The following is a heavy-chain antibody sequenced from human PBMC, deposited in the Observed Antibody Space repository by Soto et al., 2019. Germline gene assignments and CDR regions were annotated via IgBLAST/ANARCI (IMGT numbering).Heavy chain of an antibody. Sequence: EVQLLESGGGLEQPGGSLRLSCTTSGFTFSSYAMSWARQAPGRGLEWVSVISGTGGSTYYADSVRGRFTISRDNSQNTLYLQMNSLRAEDTAVYYCAKYKQGPDWFDPWGQGTLVTVSS. D-gene: IGHD1-20*01. V-gene: IGHV3-23*01. CDR2: ISGTGGST. J-gene: IGHJ5*02. CDR3: AKYKQGPDWFDP. CDR1: GFTFSSYA.